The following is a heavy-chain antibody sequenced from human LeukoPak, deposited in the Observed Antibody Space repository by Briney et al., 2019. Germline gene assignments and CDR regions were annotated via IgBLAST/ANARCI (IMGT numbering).Heavy chain of an antibody. V-gene: IGHV3-7*05. CDR2: IKEDGSEK. CDR1: GFTFMNYW. J-gene: IGHJ5*02. D-gene: IGHD5-18*01. Sequence: GGSLRLSCAASGFTFMNYWMIWVRQVPGKGLEWLGNIKEDGSEKRYADSVKGRFTISRDNAQTSLYLQMNSLRAEDTAVYYCARASDPWLQLTWGQGTLVTVSS. CDR3: ARASDPWLQLT.